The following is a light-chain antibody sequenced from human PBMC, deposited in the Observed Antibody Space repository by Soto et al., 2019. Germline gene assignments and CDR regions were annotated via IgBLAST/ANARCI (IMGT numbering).Light chain of an antibody. V-gene: IGKV3-20*01. CDR3: QQYGNSPIT. CDR2: GAS. Sequence: EIVLTQSPGTLSLSPGERATISCRASQSVSSSYLAWYQRKPGQAPRLLIYGASTRATGIPDRFSGSGSGTDFTLTISRLEPEDFAVYYCQQYGNSPITFGQGTRLAIK. J-gene: IGKJ5*01. CDR1: QSVSSSY.